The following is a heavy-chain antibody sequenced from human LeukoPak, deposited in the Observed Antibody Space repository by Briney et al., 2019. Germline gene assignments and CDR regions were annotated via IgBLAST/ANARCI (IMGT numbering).Heavy chain of an antibody. J-gene: IGHJ4*02. CDR2: INPSGGST. CDR1: GYTFSSYY. V-gene: IGHV1-46*01. Sequence: GASVKVSCKTSGYTFSSYYMHGVRQAPGQGLEWMGIINPSGGSTGYAQKFQGRVTMTRDTSTSIVYMEVSSLRSEDTAVYYCARAYSSGWYGIDYWGQGTLVTVSS. CDR3: ARAYSSGWYGIDY. D-gene: IGHD6-19*01.